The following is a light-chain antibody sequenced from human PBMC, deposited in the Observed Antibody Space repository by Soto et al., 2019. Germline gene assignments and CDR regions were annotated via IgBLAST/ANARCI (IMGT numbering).Light chain of an antibody. CDR1: RSDIGSYDR. CDR2: EDN. J-gene: IGLJ3*02. V-gene: IGLV2-23*01. CDR3: CSYAGSNIFAV. Sequence: QSALTQPASVSGSPGQSITISCTGTRSDIGSYDRVSWYQWHPGKAPKLIIYEDNRRPSEISNRFSGSKSGNTASLTISGLQAEDEADYYCCSYAGSNIFAVFGGGTKLTVL.